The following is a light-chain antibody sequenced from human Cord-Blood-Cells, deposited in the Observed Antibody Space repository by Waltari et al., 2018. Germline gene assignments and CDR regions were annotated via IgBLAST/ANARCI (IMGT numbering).Light chain of an antibody. CDR3: QVWDSSSDHPV. J-gene: IGLJ1*01. CDR2: YDS. Sequence: SYVLTQPPSVSVAPGKTARITCGGNNIGSKRVHWYQQKPGQAPVLVIYYDSDRPSGIPERFSGSNSGNTATLTISRVEAGDEADYYCQVWDSSSDHPVFGTGTKVTVL. V-gene: IGLV3-21*04. CDR1: NIGSKR.